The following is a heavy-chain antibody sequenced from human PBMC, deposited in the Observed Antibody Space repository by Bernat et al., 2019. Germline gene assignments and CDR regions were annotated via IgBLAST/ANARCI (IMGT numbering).Heavy chain of an antibody. CDR2: ISSSGSYI. CDR3: ARERIQIWLGGPRYCLDD. Sequence: EVQLVESGGGLVKPGGSLRLSCAASGFTFSSNSMNWVRQAPGKGLEWVSSISSSGSYIYYADSVKGRFTISRDNSKNSLYLQMNSLRAEDTAVYYCARERIQIWLGGPRYCLDDWGQGTLVTVSS. D-gene: IGHD5-18*01. J-gene: IGHJ4*02. CDR1: GFTFSSNS. V-gene: IGHV3-21*01.